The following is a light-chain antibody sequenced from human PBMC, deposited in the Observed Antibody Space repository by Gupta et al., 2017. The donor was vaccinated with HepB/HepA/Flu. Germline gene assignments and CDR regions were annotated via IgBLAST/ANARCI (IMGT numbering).Light chain of an antibody. Sequence: DIVMTQSPDSLAVSLGERATINCKSSQSVLYNSNNKNYLAWYQQKPGQPPKLLIYWASTRESGVPDLFSGSGSGTDFTLTISSLQAEDVAVYFCQQYYTTPTFGQGTKVEIK. V-gene: IGKV4-1*01. CDR2: WAS. J-gene: IGKJ1*01. CDR3: QQYYTTPT. CDR1: QSVLYNSNNKNY.